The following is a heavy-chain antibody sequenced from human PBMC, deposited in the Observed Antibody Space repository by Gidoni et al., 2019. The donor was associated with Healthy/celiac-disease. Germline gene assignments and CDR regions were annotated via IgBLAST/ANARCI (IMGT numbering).Heavy chain of an antibody. Sequence: QVQLQESGPGLVKPSQTLSLTCTLSGGSISSGGYYWSWIRQHPGKGLEWIGYIYYSGSTYYNPSLKSRVTISVDTSKNQFSLKLSSVTAADTAVYYCARESWFWSGYYGWFDPWGQGTLVTVSS. CDR1: GGSISSGGYY. CDR3: ARESWFWSGYYGWFDP. V-gene: IGHV4-31*03. CDR2: IYYSGST. J-gene: IGHJ5*02. D-gene: IGHD3-3*01.